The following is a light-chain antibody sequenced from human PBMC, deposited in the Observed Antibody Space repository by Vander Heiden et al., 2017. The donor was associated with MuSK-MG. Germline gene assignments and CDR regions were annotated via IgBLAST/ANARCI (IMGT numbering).Light chain of an antibody. CDR1: QGIRHD. V-gene: IGKV1-6*01. CDR3: QQDDYYPRT. Sequence: AIQLTQSPSSLSASVGDTITITCRANQGIRHDLGWYQQKAGTAPKVLIYAASTLHSGVPSRFSGSGSGADYNLTISSLQPEDSETYYCQQDDYYPRTFGEGTKVEI. J-gene: IGKJ1*01. CDR2: AAS.